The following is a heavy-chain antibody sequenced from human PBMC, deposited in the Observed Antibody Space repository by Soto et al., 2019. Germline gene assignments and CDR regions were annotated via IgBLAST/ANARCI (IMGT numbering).Heavy chain of an antibody. CDR1: GFTFSSYA. D-gene: IGHD2-15*01. Sequence: GGSLRLSCAASGFTFSSYAVSWVRQAPGKGLEWVSAISGSGGSTYYADSVKGRFTISRDNSKNTLYLQMNSLRAEDTAVYYCAKDGSGGTESYWGQGTLVTVSS. J-gene: IGHJ4*02. CDR3: AKDGSGGTESY. V-gene: IGHV3-23*01. CDR2: ISGSGGST.